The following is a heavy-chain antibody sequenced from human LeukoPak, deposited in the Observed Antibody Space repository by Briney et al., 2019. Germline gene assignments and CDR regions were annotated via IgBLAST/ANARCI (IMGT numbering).Heavy chain of an antibody. CDR2: TRNKAHSYTT. CDR3: ARVLSDSSSWYCIDY. CDR1: GLTFSIHW. J-gene: IGHJ4*02. V-gene: IGHV3-72*01. D-gene: IGHD6-13*01. Sequence: PGGSLRLSCAASGLTFSIHWMNWVRQAPGKGLEWVGRTRNKAHSYTTEYAASVKGRFTISRDDSKNSLYLQMNSLKTEDTAVYYCARVLSDSSSWYCIDYWGQGTLVTVSS.